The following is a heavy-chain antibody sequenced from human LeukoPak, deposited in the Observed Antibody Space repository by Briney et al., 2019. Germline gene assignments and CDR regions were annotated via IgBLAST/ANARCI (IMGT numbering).Heavy chain of an antibody. CDR1: GGSFSGYY. D-gene: IGHD3-9*01. CDR2: INHREST. V-gene: IGHV4-34*01. Sequence: SETLSLTCAVYGGSFSGYYWTWIRQPPGKGLEWIGKINHRESTNYNPSLKSRVTISIDTSTNQFSLRLSSVTAADTAVYFCARGPTTVYDSLTGYYYFDYWGQGTLVTVSS. CDR3: ARGPTTVYDSLTGYYYFDY. J-gene: IGHJ4*02.